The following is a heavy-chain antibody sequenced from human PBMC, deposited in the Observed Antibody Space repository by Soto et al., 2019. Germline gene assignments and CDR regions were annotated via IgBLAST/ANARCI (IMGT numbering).Heavy chain of an antibody. CDR3: ARDKFYDFWSGYSSDYYYYGMDV. Sequence: SQTLSLTCAISGDSVSSNSAAWNWIRQSPSRGLEWLGRTYYGSKWYNDYAVSVKSRITINPDTSKNQFSLQLNSVTPEDTAVYYCARDKFYDFWSGYSSDYYYYGMDVWGQGTTVTVSS. CDR1: GDSVSSNSAA. J-gene: IGHJ6*02. V-gene: IGHV6-1*01. CDR2: TYYGSKWYN. D-gene: IGHD3-3*01.